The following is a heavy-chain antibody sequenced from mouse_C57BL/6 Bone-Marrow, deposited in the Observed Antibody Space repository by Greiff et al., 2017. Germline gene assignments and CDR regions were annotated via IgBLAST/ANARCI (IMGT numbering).Heavy chain of an antibody. J-gene: IGHJ2*01. CDR2: IWSGGST. CDR1: GFSLTSYG. Sequence: VQLQQSGPGLVQPSQSLSITCTVSGFSLTSYGVHWVRQSPGKGLEWLGVIWSGGSTDYNAAFISRLSISKDNSKSQVFFKMNSLQADDTAIYYCAREALYYGSSYMYYFDYWGQGTTLTVSS. V-gene: IGHV2-2*01. CDR3: AREALYYGSSYMYYFDY. D-gene: IGHD1-1*01.